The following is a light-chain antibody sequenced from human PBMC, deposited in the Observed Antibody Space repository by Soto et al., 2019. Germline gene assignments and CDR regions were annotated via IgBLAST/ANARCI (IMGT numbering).Light chain of an antibody. CDR1: QSVSGN. J-gene: IGKJ5*01. Sequence: EIVITQSPATLSVSPGERATLSCRASQSVSGNLAWYQQKPGQAPRLLIYDASTRATGIPARFSGSGSRTEFTLTISSLQSEDFAVYYCQQYNNWPPITFGQGTRLEIK. V-gene: IGKV3-15*01. CDR2: DAS. CDR3: QQYNNWPPIT.